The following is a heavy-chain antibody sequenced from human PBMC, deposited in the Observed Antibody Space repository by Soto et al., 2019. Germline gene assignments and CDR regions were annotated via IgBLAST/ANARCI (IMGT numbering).Heavy chain of an antibody. J-gene: IGHJ6*02. Sequence: ASVKVSCKASGYTFTGYYMHWVRQAPGQGLEWMGWINPNSGGTNYAQKFQGRVTMTRDTSISTAYMELSRLRSGDTAVYYCARAAGYCSSTSCPPYYYGMDVWGQGTTVTVSS. CDR2: INPNSGGT. CDR3: ARAAGYCSSTSCPPYYYGMDV. V-gene: IGHV1-2*02. CDR1: GYTFTGYY. D-gene: IGHD2-2*01.